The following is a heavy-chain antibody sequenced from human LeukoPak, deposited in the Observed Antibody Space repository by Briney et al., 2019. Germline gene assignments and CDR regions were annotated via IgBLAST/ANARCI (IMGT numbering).Heavy chain of an antibody. V-gene: IGHV3-21*01. Sequence: KSGGSLRLSCAASGFNFNTYTMNWVRQAPGKGLEWVSSISSDSSYIYYADAVHGRFTVSRDNAKYSLYLRMNSLRAEDTAVYYCVRGSYGAYDYWGQGSLVTVSS. CDR1: GFNFNTYT. J-gene: IGHJ4*02. CDR2: ISSDSSYI. D-gene: IGHD4-17*01. CDR3: VRGSYGAYDY.